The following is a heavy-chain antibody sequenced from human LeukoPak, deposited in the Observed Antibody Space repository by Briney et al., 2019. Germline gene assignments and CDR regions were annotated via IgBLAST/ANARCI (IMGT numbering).Heavy chain of an antibody. J-gene: IGHJ4*02. CDR2: IYSSGST. CDR3: ARGTLTVAGLFDY. Sequence: PSETLSLTCNVSGGSMSSHYWSWIRQPPGKGLEWIGYIYSSGSTNYNPSLKSRVIISIDTSKNQFSLKLNSATAADTAVYYCARGTLTVAGLFDYWGQGTLVTVSS. D-gene: IGHD6-19*01. CDR1: GGSMSSHY. V-gene: IGHV4-59*11.